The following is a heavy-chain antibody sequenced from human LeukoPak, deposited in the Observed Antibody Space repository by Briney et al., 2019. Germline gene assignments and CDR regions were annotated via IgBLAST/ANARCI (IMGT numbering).Heavy chain of an antibody. V-gene: IGHV3-23*01. D-gene: IGHD3-10*02. J-gene: IGHJ4*02. CDR2: ISAGGST. CDR1: GFMFSSVS. Sequence: GGSLRLSCAVSGFMFSSVSMSCVRHVPGKGLEWVSTISAGGSTYYADSVKGRFTISRDNSKNTLVLQMNSLRAEDTAIYYCAKRPAAVRGVNPYLDYWGQGTLVTVSS. CDR3: AKRPAAVRGVNPYLDY.